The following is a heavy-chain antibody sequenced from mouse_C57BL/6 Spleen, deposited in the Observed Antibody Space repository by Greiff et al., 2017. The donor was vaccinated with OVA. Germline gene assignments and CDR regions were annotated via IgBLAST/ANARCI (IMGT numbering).Heavy chain of an antibody. CDR3: ARSDWAWFAY. D-gene: IGHD4-1*01. J-gene: IGHJ3*01. CDR2: INYDGSST. CDR1: GFTFSDYY. Sequence: EVKLMESEGGLVQPGSSMKLSCTASGFTFSDYYMAWVRQVPEKGLEWVANINYDGSSTYYLDSLKSRFIISRDNAKNILYLQMSSLKSEDTATYYCARSDWAWFAYWGQGTLVTVSA. V-gene: IGHV5-16*01.